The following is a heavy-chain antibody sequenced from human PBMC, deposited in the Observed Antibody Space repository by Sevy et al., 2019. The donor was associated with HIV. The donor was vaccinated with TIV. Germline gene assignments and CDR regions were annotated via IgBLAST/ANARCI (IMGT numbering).Heavy chain of an antibody. Sequence: GESLKISCAASGFTFNSYWRTWVRQAPGKGLEWVANINQDGSEKYYVDSVKGRFTISRDNSQNSLSLQMNTLRVDDTAVYFCAREGSSYDTYYYYYAMDLWGLGTTVTVSS. CDR2: INQDGSEK. CDR1: GFTFNSYW. CDR3: AREGSSYDTYYYYYAMDL. J-gene: IGHJ6*02. D-gene: IGHD3-10*01. V-gene: IGHV3-7*01.